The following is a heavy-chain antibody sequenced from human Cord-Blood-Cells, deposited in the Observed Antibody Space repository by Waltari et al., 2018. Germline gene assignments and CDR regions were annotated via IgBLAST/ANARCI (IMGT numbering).Heavy chain of an antibody. V-gene: IGHV4-39*07. D-gene: IGHD3-10*01. CDR3: ARLGRGSGSYYACDI. CDR1: GGSISSSSYY. Sequence: QLQLQESGPGLVKPSETLSLTCTVSGGSISSSSYYWGWIRQPPGKGLEWIGSIYYSGSTDYNPSLKRRVTISVGASKSQFSLRLSSVTAADTAVYYCARLGRGSGSYYACDIWGQGTMVTVSS. J-gene: IGHJ3*02. CDR2: IYYSGST.